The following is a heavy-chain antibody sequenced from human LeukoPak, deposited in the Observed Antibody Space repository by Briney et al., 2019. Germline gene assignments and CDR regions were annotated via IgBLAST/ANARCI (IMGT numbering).Heavy chain of an antibody. J-gene: IGHJ4*02. V-gene: IGHV3-23*01. CDR3: ARDRVGYDSVGYYYYFDY. CDR1: GFTFSSYA. CDR2: ISGSGGST. D-gene: IGHD3-22*01. Sequence: GGSLRLSCAASGFTFSSYAMSWVRQAPGKGLEWVSAISGSGGSTYYADSVKGRFTISRDNSKNTLYLQMSSLRAEDTAVYYCARDRVGYDSVGYYYYFDYWGQGTLVTVSS.